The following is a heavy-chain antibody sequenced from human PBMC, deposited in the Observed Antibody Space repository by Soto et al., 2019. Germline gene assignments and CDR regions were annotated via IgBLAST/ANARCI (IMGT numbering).Heavy chain of an antibody. D-gene: IGHD2-2*02. V-gene: IGHV3-33*01. CDR1: GFTFSSYG. CDR3: ARERSHCSSTSCYSLWDY. Sequence: VGSLRLSCAASGFTFSSYGMHWVRQAPGKGLEWVAVIWYDGSNKYYADSVKGRFTISRDNSKNTLYLQMNSLRAEDTAVYYCARERSHCSSTSCYSLWDYWGQGTLVTVSS. CDR2: IWYDGSNK. J-gene: IGHJ4*02.